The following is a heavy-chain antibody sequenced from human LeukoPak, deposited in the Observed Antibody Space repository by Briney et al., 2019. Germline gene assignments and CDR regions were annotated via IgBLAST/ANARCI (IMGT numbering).Heavy chain of an antibody. CDR3: ATSIVVTPPGADY. CDR1: GFTFSGYA. J-gene: IGHJ4*02. V-gene: IGHV3-30*04. CDR2: ISYDGSNK. Sequence: GGSLRLSCAASGFTFSGYAMHWVRQAPGKGLEWVAVISYDGSNKYYADSVKGRFTISRDNSKNTPYLQMNSLRAEDTAVYYCATSIVVTPPGADYWGQGTLVTVSS. D-gene: IGHD3-22*01.